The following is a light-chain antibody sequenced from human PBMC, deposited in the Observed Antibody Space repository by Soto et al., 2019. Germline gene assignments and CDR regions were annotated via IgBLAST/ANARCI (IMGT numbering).Light chain of an antibody. V-gene: IGLV1-40*01. CDR3: KSYDSSLSGFYV. CDR1: SSNIGAGYD. J-gene: IGLJ1*01. CDR2: GNS. Sequence: QAVVTQPPSVSGAPGQRVTIACTGSSSNIGAGYDVHWYQQLPGTAPKLLISGNSNRPSGVPDRFSGSKSGTSASLAITGLQAEDEADYYCKSYDSSLSGFYVFGTGTKLTVL.